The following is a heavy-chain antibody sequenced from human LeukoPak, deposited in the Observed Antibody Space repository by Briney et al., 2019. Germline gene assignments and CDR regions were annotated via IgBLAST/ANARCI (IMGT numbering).Heavy chain of an antibody. V-gene: IGHV4-59*01. D-gene: IGHD3-22*01. J-gene: IGHJ6*03. CDR1: GGSISSYY. CDR3: ARSSEGRYYYDSSGFSYYHYYMDV. CDR2: IYYSGST. Sequence: SETLSLTCTVSGGSISSYYWSWIRQPPGKGLEWIGYIYYSGSTNYNPSLKSRVTISVDTSKNQFSLKLSSVTAADTAVYYCARSSEGRYYYDSSGFSYYHYYMDVWGKGTMVTISS.